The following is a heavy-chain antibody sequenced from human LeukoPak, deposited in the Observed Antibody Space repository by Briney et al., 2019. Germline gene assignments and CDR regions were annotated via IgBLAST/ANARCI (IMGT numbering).Heavy chain of an antibody. D-gene: IGHD2-2*01. J-gene: IGHJ6*02. Sequence: SETLSLACTVSGGSISSSSYYWGWIRQPPGKGLEWIGRIYYSGSTYYNPSLKSRVTISVTTSKNQFSLKLSSVTAADTAVYYCARYCSSTSCYPSYYYGMDVWGQGTTVTVSS. V-gene: IGHV4-39*01. CDR2: IYYSGST. CDR3: ARYCSSTSCYPSYYYGMDV. CDR1: GGSISSSSYY.